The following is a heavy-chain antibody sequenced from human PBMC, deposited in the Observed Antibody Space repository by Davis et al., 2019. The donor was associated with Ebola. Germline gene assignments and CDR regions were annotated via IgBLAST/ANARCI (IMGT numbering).Heavy chain of an antibody. D-gene: IGHD5-24*01. V-gene: IGHV3-30*18. Sequence: GESLKISCAASGFTFSSYGMHWVRQAPGKGLEWVAVISYDGSNKYYADSVKGRFTISRDNSKNTLYLQMNSLRAEDTAVYYCAKDGYNNDDYYYGMDVWGQGTTVTVSS. J-gene: IGHJ6*02. CDR3: AKDGYNNDDYYYGMDV. CDR2: ISYDGSNK. CDR1: GFTFSSYG.